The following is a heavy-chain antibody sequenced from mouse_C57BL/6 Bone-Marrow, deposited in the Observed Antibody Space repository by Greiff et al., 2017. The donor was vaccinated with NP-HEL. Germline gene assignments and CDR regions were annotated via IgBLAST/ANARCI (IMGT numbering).Heavy chain of an antibody. CDR2: INPNYGTT. CDR3: ARGGITTVVAGDY. J-gene: IGHJ2*01. CDR1: GYSFTDYN. V-gene: IGHV1-39*01. D-gene: IGHD1-1*01. Sequence: VQLKESGPELVKPGASVKISCKASGYSFTDYNMNWVKQSNRKSLEWIGVINPNYGTTSYNQKFKGKATLTVDQSSSTAYMQLNSLTSEDSAVYYCARGGITTVVAGDYWGQGTTLTVSS.